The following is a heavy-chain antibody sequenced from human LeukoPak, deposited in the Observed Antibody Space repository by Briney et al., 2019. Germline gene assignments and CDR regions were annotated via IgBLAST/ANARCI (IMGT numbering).Heavy chain of an antibody. CDR3: AKDSHFWSGYSGYNWFDP. J-gene: IGHJ5*02. CDR2: ISGDGSIT. D-gene: IGHD3-3*02. V-gene: IGHV3-43*02. Sequence: PGGSLRLSCAASGFTFDDYAMHWVRQPPGKGLECVSLISGDGSITYYADSVKGRFTISRDNSKNTLYLQMNSLRAEDTAVYYCAKDSHFWSGYSGYNWFDPWGQGTLVTVSS. CDR1: GFTFDDYA.